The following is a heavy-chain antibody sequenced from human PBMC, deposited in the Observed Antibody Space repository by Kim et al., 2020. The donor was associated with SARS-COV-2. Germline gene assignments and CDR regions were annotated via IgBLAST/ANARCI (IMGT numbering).Heavy chain of an antibody. Sequence: ASVKVSCKASGYTFTSYGISWVRQAPGQGLEWMGWISAYNGNTNYAQKLQGRVTMTTDTSTSTAYMELRSLRSDDTAVYYCARDRVYYGSGSYITIRRNWFDPWGQGTLVTVSS. J-gene: IGHJ5*02. D-gene: IGHD3-10*01. CDR2: ISAYNGNT. V-gene: IGHV1-18*01. CDR1: GYTFTSYG. CDR3: ARDRVYYGSGSYITIRRNWFDP.